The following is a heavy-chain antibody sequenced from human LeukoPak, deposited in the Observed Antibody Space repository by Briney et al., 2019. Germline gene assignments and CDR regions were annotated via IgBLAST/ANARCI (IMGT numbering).Heavy chain of an antibody. V-gene: IGHV1-2*02. J-gene: IGHJ4*02. CDR2: INPNSGGT. CDR3: ARGLIRLELTYYFDY. CDR1: GYTFTGYY. Sequence: GASVKVSCKASGYTFTGYYMHWVRQAPGQGLEWMGWINPNSGGTNYAQKFQGRVTMTRDTSISTAYMELSRLRSDDTAVYYCARGLIRLELTYYFDYWGQGTLVTVSS. D-gene: IGHD1-7*01.